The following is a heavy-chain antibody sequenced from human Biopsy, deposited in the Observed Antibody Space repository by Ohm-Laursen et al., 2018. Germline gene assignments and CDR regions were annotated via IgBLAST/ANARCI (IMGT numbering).Heavy chain of an antibody. D-gene: IGHD3-9*01. Sequence: ASVKVSCKAPGGTFSNYGVNWVRQAPGQGLEWLGGNIPVLGTGNYAQKFQDRVTVAADTSTSTATMELRSLRSDDTAVYYCATKLTGYFHHWGQGTLVIVSS. CDR2: NIPVLGTG. CDR3: ATKLTGYFHH. V-gene: IGHV1-69*06. CDR1: GGTFSNYG. J-gene: IGHJ1*01.